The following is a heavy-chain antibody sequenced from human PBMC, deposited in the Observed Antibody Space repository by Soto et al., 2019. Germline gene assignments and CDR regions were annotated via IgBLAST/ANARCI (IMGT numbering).Heavy chain of an antibody. CDR1: GGSISSYY. J-gene: IGHJ4*02. Sequence: PSETLSLTCTVSGGSISSYYWSWIRQPPGKGLEWIGYIYYSGSTNYNPSLKSRVTISVDTSKNQFSLKLSSVTAADTAVYYCARDLEDSGYDYFDYWGQGTLVTVSS. CDR3: ARDLEDSGYDYFDY. D-gene: IGHD5-12*01. V-gene: IGHV4-59*01. CDR2: IYYSGST.